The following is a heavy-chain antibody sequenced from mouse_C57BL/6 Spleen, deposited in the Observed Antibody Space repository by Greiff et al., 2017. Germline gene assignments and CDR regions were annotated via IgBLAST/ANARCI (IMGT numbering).Heavy chain of an antibody. CDR3: ARITTVGESYWYFEV. CDR1: GYTFTSYW. CDR2: IDPSDSYT. V-gene: IGHV1-69*01. D-gene: IGHD1-1*01. Sequence: QVQLQQPGAELVMPGASVKLSCKASGYTFTSYWMHWVKQRPGQGLEWIGEIDPSDSYTNYNQKFKGKSTLTVDKSSSTAYMQLSSLTSEDSAVYDCARITTVGESYWYFEVWGTGTTVTVAS. J-gene: IGHJ1*03.